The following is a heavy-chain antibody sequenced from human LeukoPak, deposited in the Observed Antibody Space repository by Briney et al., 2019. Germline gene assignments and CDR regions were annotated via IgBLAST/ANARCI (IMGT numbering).Heavy chain of an antibody. CDR2: VYYSGNT. CDR3: ARNKYTSGWSTFDY. D-gene: IGHD6-19*01. CDR1: GGSISSYY. J-gene: IGHJ4*02. V-gene: IGHV4-39*01. Sequence: SSETLSLTCTVSGGSISSYYWGWIRQPPGKGLEWIGSVYYSGNTYYNPSLKTRVTISADTSKNQFSLKLSSVTAADTAVYYCARNKYTSGWSTFDYWGQGTLVTVSS.